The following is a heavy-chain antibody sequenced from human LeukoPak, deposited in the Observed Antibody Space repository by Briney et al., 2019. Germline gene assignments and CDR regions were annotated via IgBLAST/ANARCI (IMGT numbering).Heavy chain of an antibody. J-gene: IGHJ6*03. CDR2: IYYSGST. CDR3: ARHNPPTLYYYYYMDV. V-gene: IGHV4-39*01. Sequence: SETLSLTCTVSGGSISSSSYYWGWIRQPPGKGLEWIANIYYSGSTYLKSSLKSRVTISVDTSKNQFSLKLSSVTAADTAVYYCARHNPPTLYYYYYMDVWGKGTTVTISS. CDR1: GGSISSSSYY. D-gene: IGHD1-14*01.